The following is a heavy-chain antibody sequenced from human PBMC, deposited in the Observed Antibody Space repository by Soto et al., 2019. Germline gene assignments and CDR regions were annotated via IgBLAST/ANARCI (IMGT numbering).Heavy chain of an antibody. D-gene: IGHD3-22*01. V-gene: IGHV3-9*01. Sequence: EVQLVESGGGLVQPGKSLKLSCVAIGFTFEDHAMHWIRQVPGKGLEWVAGINRNSGITGYADSVKGRFTISRDNANNSLHLEMNSLKSEDTALYYCTKGRGALTVVSNWFDPWGQGTPVTVSS. J-gene: IGHJ5*02. CDR1: GFTFEDHA. CDR3: TKGRGALTVVSNWFDP. CDR2: INRNSGIT.